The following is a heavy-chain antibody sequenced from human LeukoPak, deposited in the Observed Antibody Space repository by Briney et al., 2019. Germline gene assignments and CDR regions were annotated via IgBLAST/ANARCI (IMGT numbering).Heavy chain of an antibody. J-gene: IGHJ5*02. D-gene: IGHD2-15*01. Sequence: PSETLSLTCTVSGGSISSGGYYWSRIRQHPGKGLEWIGYIYYSGSTYYNPSVKSRVTISVDTSKNEFSLKLSSVTAADTAVYYCARGGGSCYSCWFDPWGQGTLVTVSS. CDR2: IYYSGST. CDR1: GGSISSGGYY. CDR3: ARGGGSCYSCWFDP. V-gene: IGHV4-31*03.